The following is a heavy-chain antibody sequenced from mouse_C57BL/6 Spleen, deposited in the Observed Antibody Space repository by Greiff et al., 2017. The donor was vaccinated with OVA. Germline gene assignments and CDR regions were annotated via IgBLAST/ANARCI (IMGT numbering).Heavy chain of an antibody. CDR1: GFTFSSYT. D-gene: IGHD2-5*01. CDR2: ISGGGGNT. J-gene: IGHJ3*01. V-gene: IGHV5-9*01. Sequence: EVKLQESGGGLVKPGGSLELSCAASGFTFSSYTMSWVRQTPEKRLEWVATISGGGGNTYYPDSVKGRFTISRDNAKTTLYLQMSSLRSEDTALYYCARMEDSNSAWFAYWGQGTLVTVSA. CDR3: ARMEDSNSAWFAY.